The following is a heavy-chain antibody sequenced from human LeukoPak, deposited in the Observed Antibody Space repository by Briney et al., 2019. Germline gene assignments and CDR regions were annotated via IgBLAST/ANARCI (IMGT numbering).Heavy chain of an antibody. CDR3: GREYILTGSYNGRAWVDP. Sequence: PGGSLRLSCAASGFTCSSYSMNWVRQAPGKGLEWVSYISSSISTIYYADSVKGRFTISRDNAKNTLYLQMNSLSAEDTAVYYCGREYILTGSYNGRAWVDPWGQGTLVTVSS. V-gene: IGHV3-48*04. CDR2: ISSSISTI. D-gene: IGHD3-9*01. J-gene: IGHJ5*02. CDR1: GFTCSSYS.